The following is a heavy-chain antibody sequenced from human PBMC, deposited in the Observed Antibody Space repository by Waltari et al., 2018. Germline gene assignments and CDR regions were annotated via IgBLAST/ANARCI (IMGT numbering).Heavy chain of an antibody. J-gene: IGHJ4*02. D-gene: IGHD3-3*01. Sequence: QVQLVQSGAEVKKPGSSVKVSCKASGGTFSSYAISWVRQAPGQGLEWMGGIIPIFATANYAQKFQGRGTMTTDESTRTACMKLSSLRSEDAAEYNWEREAGGVTIVFGYWGQRTLVAVSS. V-gene: IGHV1-69*05. CDR2: IIPIFATA. CDR3: EREAGGVTIVFGY. CDR1: GGTFSSYA.